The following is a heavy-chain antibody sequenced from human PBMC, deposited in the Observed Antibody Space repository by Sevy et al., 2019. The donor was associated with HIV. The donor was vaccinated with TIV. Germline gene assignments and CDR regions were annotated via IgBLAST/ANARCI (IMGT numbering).Heavy chain of an antibody. V-gene: IGHV3-30-3*01. J-gene: IGHJ4*02. CDR1: RFTFSTYA. CDR2: ISYDGSNK. D-gene: IGHD5-18*01. CDR3: ARDFVDTAMVTSFAFDY. Sequence: GGSLRLSCAASRFTFSTYAMHWVRQAPGKGLEWVAVISYDGSNKYYADSVKGRFTISRDNSKNTTYLQMNSLRAEDTAVYYCARDFVDTAMVTSFAFDYWGQGTLVTVSS.